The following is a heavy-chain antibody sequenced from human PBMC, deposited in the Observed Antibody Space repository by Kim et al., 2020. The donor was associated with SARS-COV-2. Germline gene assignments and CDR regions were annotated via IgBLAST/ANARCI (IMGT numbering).Heavy chain of an antibody. Sequence: SRVTISVDTSKNQCSLKLSSVTAADTAVYYCARLRPKYYDSSGYPSNAFDIWGQGTMVTVSS. J-gene: IGHJ3*02. V-gene: IGHV4-39*01. CDR3: ARLRPKYYDSSGYPSNAFDI. D-gene: IGHD3-22*01.